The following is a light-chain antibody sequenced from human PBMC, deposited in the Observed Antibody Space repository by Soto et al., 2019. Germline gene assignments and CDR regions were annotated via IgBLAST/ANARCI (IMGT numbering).Light chain of an antibody. CDR2: EVT. V-gene: IGLV2-14*01. J-gene: IGLJ3*02. CDR3: SSYTSSSTLEGV. CDR1: SGDIGSYNR. Sequence: QSVLTQPASVSGSPGQSITISCTGTSGDIGSYNRVSWYQQHPGKAPKLIIYEVTDRPSGVSNRFSGSKSGNTASLTISGLQAEDEAEYYCSSYTSSSTLEGVFGGGTKLTVL.